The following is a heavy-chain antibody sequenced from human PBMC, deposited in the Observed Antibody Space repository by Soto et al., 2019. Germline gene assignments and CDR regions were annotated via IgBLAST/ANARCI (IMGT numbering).Heavy chain of an antibody. CDR2: INPNSGGT. CDR1: GYTFTGYY. D-gene: IGHD4-17*01. Sequence: ASVQVSCKDAGYTFTGYYMDGVRQAPGQGLEWMGWINPNSGGTNYAQKFQGWVTMTRDTSISTAYMEPSRLRSDDTAVYYCARCSTTADDAFDIWGQGTMVTVSS. V-gene: IGHV1-2*04. J-gene: IGHJ3*02. CDR3: ARCSTTADDAFDI.